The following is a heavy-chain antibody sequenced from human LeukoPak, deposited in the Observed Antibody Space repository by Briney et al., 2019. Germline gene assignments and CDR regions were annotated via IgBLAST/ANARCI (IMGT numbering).Heavy chain of an antibody. D-gene: IGHD1-26*01. V-gene: IGHV3-23*01. Sequence: PGGSLRLSCAASGFTFSSYAMSWVRQAPGKGLEWVSAISGSGGSTYYADSVKGRFTISRDNSKNTLYLQMNSLRAEDTAVYFCAGPGANYFYYYYMDVWGKGTTVTVSS. CDR1: GFTFSSYA. CDR2: ISGSGGST. J-gene: IGHJ6*03. CDR3: AGPGANYFYYYYMDV.